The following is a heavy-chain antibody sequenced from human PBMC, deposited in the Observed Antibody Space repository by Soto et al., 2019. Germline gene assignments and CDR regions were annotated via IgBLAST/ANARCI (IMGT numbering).Heavy chain of an antibody. J-gene: IGHJ6*03. D-gene: IGHD3-3*01. Sequence: GGSLRLSCTASGFTFGDYAMSWFRQAPGKGLEWVGFIRSKAYGGTTEYAASVKGRFTISRDDSKSIAYLQMNSLKTEDTAVYYCTREDNDFWSGYHNYYYYYMDVWGKGTTVTVSS. V-gene: IGHV3-49*03. CDR2: IRSKAYGGTT. CDR3: TREDNDFWSGYHNYYYYYMDV. CDR1: GFTFGDYA.